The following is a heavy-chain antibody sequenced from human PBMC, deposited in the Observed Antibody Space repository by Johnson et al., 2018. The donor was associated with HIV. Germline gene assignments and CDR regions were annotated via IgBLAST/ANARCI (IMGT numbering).Heavy chain of an antibody. Sequence: QVQLVESGGGVVQPGGSLRLSCAASGFTFTSYGMHWVRQAPGKRLEWVAFIRYDGSNKYYADSVKGRFTISRDNSKNTLYLQMNSLRAEDTAVYYCAKVDTAMVNAFDIWGQGTMVTVSS. V-gene: IGHV3-30*02. CDR3: AKVDTAMVNAFDI. CDR1: GFTFTSYG. D-gene: IGHD5-18*01. J-gene: IGHJ3*02. CDR2: IRYDGSNK.